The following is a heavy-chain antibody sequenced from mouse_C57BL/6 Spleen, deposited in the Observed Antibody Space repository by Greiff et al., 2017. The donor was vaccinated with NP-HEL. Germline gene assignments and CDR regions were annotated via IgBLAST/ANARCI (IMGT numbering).Heavy chain of an antibody. Sequence: EVQGVESGGGLVKPGGSLKLSCAASGFTFSDYGMPWVRQAPEKGLEWVAYISSGSSTIYYADTVKGRFTISRDNAKNTLFLQMTSLRSEDTAMYYCARGWFAYWGQGTLVTVSA. J-gene: IGHJ3*01. CDR2: ISSGSSTI. V-gene: IGHV5-17*01. CDR1: GFTFSDYG. CDR3: ARGWFAY.